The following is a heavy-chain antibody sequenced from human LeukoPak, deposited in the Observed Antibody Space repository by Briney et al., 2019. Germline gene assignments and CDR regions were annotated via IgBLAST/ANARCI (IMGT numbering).Heavy chain of an antibody. D-gene: IGHD3-10*01. CDR2: IYPGDSDT. Sequence: GESLKISCEASGYCFTTYWIGWVRQMPGKGLEWMGIIYPGDSDTRYSPSFQGQVTITADKSISTAYLQWSSLKASDTAMYYCARQHGSGSYYSRAIDYWGQGTLVTVSS. V-gene: IGHV5-51*01. J-gene: IGHJ4*02. CDR3: ARQHGSGSYYSRAIDY. CDR1: GYCFTTYW.